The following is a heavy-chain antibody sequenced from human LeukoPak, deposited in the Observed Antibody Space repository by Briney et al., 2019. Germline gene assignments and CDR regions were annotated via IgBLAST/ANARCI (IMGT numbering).Heavy chain of an antibody. CDR1: GGSISSYY. V-gene: IGHV4-59*01. CDR3: AREKTEDIVATIGWFDP. Sequence: SETLSLTCTVSGGSISSYYWSWIRQPPEEGLEWIGYIYYSGSTNYNPSLKSRVTISVDTSKNQFSLKLSSVTAADTAVYYCAREKTEDIVATIGWFDPWGQGTLVTVSS. CDR2: IYYSGST. D-gene: IGHD5-12*01. J-gene: IGHJ5*02.